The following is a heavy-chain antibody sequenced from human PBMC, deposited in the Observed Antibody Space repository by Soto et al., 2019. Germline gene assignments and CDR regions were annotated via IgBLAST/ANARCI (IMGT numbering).Heavy chain of an antibody. CDR3: ATDIAAMAYKYDY. CDR1: GYTFSNHG. Sequence: ASVKVSCKASGYTFSNHGITWVRQAPGQGLEWMGGFDPEDGETIYAQKFQGRVTMTEDTSTDTAYMELSSLRSEDTAVYYCATDIAAMAYKYDYWGQGTLVTVSS. J-gene: IGHJ4*02. D-gene: IGHD5-18*01. V-gene: IGHV1-24*01. CDR2: FDPEDGET.